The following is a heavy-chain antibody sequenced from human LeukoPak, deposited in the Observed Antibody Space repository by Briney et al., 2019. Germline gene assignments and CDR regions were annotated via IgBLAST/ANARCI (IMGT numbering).Heavy chain of an antibody. CDR3: ARHVDTAMVGFDY. CDR1: GFTFSTYA. V-gene: IGHV3-23*01. J-gene: IGHJ4*02. CDR2: ISGSGGST. D-gene: IGHD5-18*01. Sequence: GSLRLSCAASGFTFSTYAMNWVRQSPGKGLEWVSAISGSGGSTYYADSVKGRFTISRDNSENTLYLQMNSLRAEDTAVYYCARHVDTAMVGFDYWGQGTLVTVS.